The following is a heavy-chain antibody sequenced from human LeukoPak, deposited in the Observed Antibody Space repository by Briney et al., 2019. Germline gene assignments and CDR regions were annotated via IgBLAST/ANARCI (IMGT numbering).Heavy chain of an antibody. V-gene: IGHV1-8*02. CDR1: GGTFSSYA. J-gene: IGHJ4*02. CDR3: ARGYGSGSYQEFDY. CDR2: MNPNSGNT. D-gene: IGHD3-10*01. Sequence: VASVKVSCKASGGTFSSYAISWVRQAPGQGLEWMGWMNPNSGNTGYAQKFQGRVTMTRNTSISTAYMELSSLRSEDTAVYYCARGYGSGSYQEFDYWGQGTLVTVSS.